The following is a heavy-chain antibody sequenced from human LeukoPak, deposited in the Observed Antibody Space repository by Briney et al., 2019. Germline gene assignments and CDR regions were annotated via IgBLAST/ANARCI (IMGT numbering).Heavy chain of an antibody. D-gene: IGHD5-18*01. CDR2: IIPIFGTA. CDR3: ARGWWRYSYGFPYFDY. CDR1: GGTFSSYA. V-gene: IGHV1-69*13. Sequence: SVKVSCKASGGTFSSYAISWVRQAPGQGLEWMGGIIPIFGTANYAQKFQGRVTITADESTSTAYMELSSMRSEDTAVYYCARGWWRYSYGFPYFDYWGQGTLVTVSP. J-gene: IGHJ4*02.